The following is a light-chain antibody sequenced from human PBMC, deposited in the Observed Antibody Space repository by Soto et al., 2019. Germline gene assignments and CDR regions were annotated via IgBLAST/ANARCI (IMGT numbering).Light chain of an antibody. CDR2: GAS. Sequence: EIVITQSPVTLSVSPGERVTLSCRASQSVSSYLAWYQQKPGQAPRLLIYGASTRATGIPARFSGSGSGTEFTLTISSLQSEDFAVYYCQQYNNWPTWTFGQGTKVDIK. J-gene: IGKJ1*01. V-gene: IGKV3-15*01. CDR3: QQYNNWPTWT. CDR1: QSVSSY.